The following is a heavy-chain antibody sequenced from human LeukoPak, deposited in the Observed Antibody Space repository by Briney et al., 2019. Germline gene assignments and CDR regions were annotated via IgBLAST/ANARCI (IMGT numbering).Heavy chain of an antibody. CDR3: ARHQTPLWFGELL. Sequence: GGSLRLSCAASGFTFSSYGMHWVRQAPGKGLEWVAVISYDGSNKYYADSVKGRFTISRDNANNMVYLQMNSLRAEDTAVYYCARHQTPLWFGELLWGQGTLVTVSS. CDR2: ISYDGSNK. J-gene: IGHJ4*02. V-gene: IGHV3-30*03. CDR1: GFTFSSYG. D-gene: IGHD3-10*01.